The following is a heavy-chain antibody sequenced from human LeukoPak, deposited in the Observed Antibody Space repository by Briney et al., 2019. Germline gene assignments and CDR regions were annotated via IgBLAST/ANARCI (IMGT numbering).Heavy chain of an antibody. V-gene: IGHV3-64*02. CDR3: ARGHRSSWFDAFDI. Sequence: GGSLRLSCAASGFTFSNYAFHWVRQAPGKGLEYVSAINDNGDTTYCADSVKGRFTISRDISKNTLFLQMGSLRTEDMAVYYCARGHRSSWFDAFDIWGQGIMVTVSS. D-gene: IGHD6-13*01. J-gene: IGHJ3*02. CDR2: INDNGDTT. CDR1: GFTFSNYA.